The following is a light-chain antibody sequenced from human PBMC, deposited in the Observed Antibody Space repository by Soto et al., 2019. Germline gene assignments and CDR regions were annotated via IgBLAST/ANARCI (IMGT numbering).Light chain of an antibody. Sequence: DMVLTQSPCSLNVYLGGRATVTCQSSHSILYSSNNKNYSAWYQQKAGQPPKLLIYWASTRESGVPDRFSGSGSGTHFTLTISSLQAEEVAVYYCKQYYNIPVTVGGGTKV. CDR3: KQYYNIPVT. J-gene: IGKJ4*01. CDR1: HSILYSSNNKNY. V-gene: IGKV4-1*01. CDR2: WAS.